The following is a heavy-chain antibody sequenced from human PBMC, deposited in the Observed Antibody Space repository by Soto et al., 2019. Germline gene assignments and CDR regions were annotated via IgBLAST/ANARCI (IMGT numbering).Heavy chain of an antibody. V-gene: IGHV5-51*01. Sequence: GESQKISCSGSGYSFTSYWIGWVRQMPWKGLGWMGIIHRGGSDTRYSPSFQGQVTISADKSISTAYLQWSSLKASDTAMYYCARHGYGDYLYGMDVWGQGTTVTVSS. D-gene: IGHD4-17*01. CDR3: ARHGYGDYLYGMDV. CDR1: GYSFTSYW. J-gene: IGHJ6*02. CDR2: IHRGGSDT.